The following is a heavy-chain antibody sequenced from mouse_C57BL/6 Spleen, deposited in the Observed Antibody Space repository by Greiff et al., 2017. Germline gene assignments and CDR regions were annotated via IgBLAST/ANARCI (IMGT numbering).Heavy chain of an antibody. V-gene: IGHV2-2*01. CDR3: ARRDWYLDV. Sequence: QVQLQQSGPGLLQPSQSLSITCTVSGFSLTSYGVHWVRQSPGKGLAWLGVIWSGGSTDYNAAFISRLSISKDNSKSQVFFKMNSLQADDTAIYYCARRDWYLDVWGTGTTVTVSS. CDR1: GFSLTSYG. CDR2: IWSGGST. J-gene: IGHJ1*03.